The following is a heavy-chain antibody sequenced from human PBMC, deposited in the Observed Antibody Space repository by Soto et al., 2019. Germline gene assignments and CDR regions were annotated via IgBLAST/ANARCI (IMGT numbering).Heavy chain of an antibody. CDR1: GYTFTGYY. Sequence: ASVKVSCKASGYTFTGYYMHWVRQAPGQGLEWMGWINPNSGGTNYAQKFQGWVTMTRDTSISTAYMELSRLRSDDTAVYYCASLYDSSGYEPQYFDYWGQGTLVTVSS. CDR3: ASLYDSSGYEPQYFDY. V-gene: IGHV1-2*04. D-gene: IGHD3-22*01. CDR2: INPNSGGT. J-gene: IGHJ4*02.